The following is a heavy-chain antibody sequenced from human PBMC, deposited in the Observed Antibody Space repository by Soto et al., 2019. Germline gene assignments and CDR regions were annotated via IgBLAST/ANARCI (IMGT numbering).Heavy chain of an antibody. CDR3: AKGGRQWLVTSDFNY. J-gene: IGHJ4*02. CDR1: GFTFSDYA. CDR2: VSHDGRNT. D-gene: IGHD6-19*01. V-gene: IGHV3-30*18. Sequence: VQLVESGGGVVQPGRSLRLSCAASGFTFSDYAMHWVRQAPGKGLEWVAVVSHDGRNTHYADSVKGRFTISRDSSKNMVSLEMTRLGAEDTAVYYCAKGGRQWLVTSDFNYWGQGALVTVSS.